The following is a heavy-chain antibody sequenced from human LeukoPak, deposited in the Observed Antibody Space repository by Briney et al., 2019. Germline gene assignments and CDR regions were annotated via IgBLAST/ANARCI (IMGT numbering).Heavy chain of an antibody. V-gene: IGHV3-9*03. CDR1: GFTFDDYA. CDR3: AKGWYSSGSDYFDY. CDR2: ISWNSGSI. D-gene: IGHD6-19*01. J-gene: IGHJ4*02. Sequence: SLSLSWAASGFTFDDYAMHWVRQAPGKGLEWVSGISWNSGSIGYADSVKGRFTISRDNAKNSLYLQMNSLRAEDMALYYCAKGWYSSGSDYFDYWGQGTLVTVSS.